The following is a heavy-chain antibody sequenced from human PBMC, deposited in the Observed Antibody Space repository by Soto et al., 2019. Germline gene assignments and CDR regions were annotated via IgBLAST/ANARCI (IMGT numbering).Heavy chain of an antibody. J-gene: IGHJ4*02. D-gene: IGHD6-19*01. CDR1: GFSFSTSD. Sequence: EVQLLESGGGLVQPGGSLRLSCAASGFSFSTSDMTWVRQAPGKGLEWVSAFTGRGTGTSYADPVKGRFTISRDNSKNTLYLHMNSLRAEDTAVYFCATGGWLEDWGQGTQVTVSS. CDR2: FTGRGTGT. V-gene: IGHV3-23*01. CDR3: ATGGWLED.